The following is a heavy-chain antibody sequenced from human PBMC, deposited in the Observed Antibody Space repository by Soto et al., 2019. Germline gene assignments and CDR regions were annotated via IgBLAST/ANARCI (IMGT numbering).Heavy chain of an antibody. J-gene: IGHJ6*02. D-gene: IGHD2-21*02. V-gene: IGHV3-21*01. CDR3: AREETAWPLAYGLDV. CDR2: IGTRSDI. Sequence: GGSLRLSCAASGFTFSSYRMHWVRQAPGKGLEWVSSIGTRSDIYYADSVKGRFTISRDNAKNSLSLQMNSMTAEDTAVYYCAREETAWPLAYGLDVWGQGNTVTVSS. CDR1: GFTFSSYR.